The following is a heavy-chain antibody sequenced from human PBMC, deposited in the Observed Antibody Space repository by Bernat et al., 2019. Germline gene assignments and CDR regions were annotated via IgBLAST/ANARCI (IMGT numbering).Heavy chain of an antibody. D-gene: IGHD5-12*01. CDR1: GFTFSSYG. V-gene: IGHV3-30*18. Sequence: QVQLVESGGGVVQPGRSLRLSCAASGFTFSSYGMHWVRQAPGKGLEWVAVISYDGSNKYYADSVKGRFTISRDNSKNTLYLQMNSLRAEDTAVYYCAKSRDKKATRGVVWYYFDYWGQGTLVTVSS. CDR2: ISYDGSNK. CDR3: AKSRDKKATRGVVWYYFDY. J-gene: IGHJ4*02.